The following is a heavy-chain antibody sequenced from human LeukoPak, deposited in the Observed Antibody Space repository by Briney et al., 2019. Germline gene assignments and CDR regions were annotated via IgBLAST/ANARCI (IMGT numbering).Heavy chain of an antibody. D-gene: IGHD6-19*01. CDR3: ARSPSSSGWYSFFDY. J-gene: IGHJ4*02. Sequence: SETLSLTCNVSGGSISSYYWSWIRQPPGKGLEWIGFIYYSGSTNYNPSLKSRVTISVEMSKNQFSLRLSSVTAADTAVYYCARSPSSSGWYSFFDYWGQGTLVTVSS. CDR2: IYYSGST. CDR1: GGSISSYY. V-gene: IGHV4-59*01.